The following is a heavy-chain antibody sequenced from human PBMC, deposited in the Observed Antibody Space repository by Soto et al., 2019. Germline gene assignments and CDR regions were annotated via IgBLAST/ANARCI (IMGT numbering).Heavy chain of an antibody. CDR1: GASISGFY. CDR2: IYATGTT. D-gene: IGHD1-1*01. CDR3: VRDGTKTLRDWFDP. V-gene: IGHV4-4*07. Sequence: PSETLSLTCTVSGASISGFYWSWIRKSAGKGLEWIGRIYATGTTDYNPSLRSRVMMSVDTSKKQFSLKLRSVTAADTAVYYCVRDGTKTLRDWFDPWGQGISVTVSS. J-gene: IGHJ5*02.